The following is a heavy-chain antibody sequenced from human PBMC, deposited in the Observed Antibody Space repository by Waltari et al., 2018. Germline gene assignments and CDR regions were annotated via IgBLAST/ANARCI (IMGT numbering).Heavy chain of an antibody. CDR2: INPRGGST. CDR3: ARGLKYGDYASAY. CDR1: GYTFTSYF. V-gene: IGHV1-46*03. D-gene: IGHD4-17*01. J-gene: IGHJ4*02. Sequence: QVQLVQSGAEVKKPGASVRVSCMTSGYTFTSYFIHWVRQAPGQGLEWVGTINPRGGSTGSPQKFQDRVTVTMDAPTTTVYMDLSGLRSEDTAVYFCARGLKYGDYASAYWGQGTLVTVSS.